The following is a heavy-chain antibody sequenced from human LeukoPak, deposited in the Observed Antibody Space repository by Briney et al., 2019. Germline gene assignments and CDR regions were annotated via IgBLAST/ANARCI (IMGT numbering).Heavy chain of an antibody. Sequence: ASVKVSCKASGYTFTSYYMHWVRQAPGQGLEWMGIINPSGGSTSYAQKFQGRVTMTRDTSTSTVYMELSSLRSEDTAVYYCAREGPSSSWYYTPFDYWGQGTLVTVSS. CDR1: GYTFTSYY. D-gene: IGHD6-13*01. J-gene: IGHJ4*02. CDR2: INPSGGST. CDR3: AREGPSSSWYYTPFDY. V-gene: IGHV1-46*03.